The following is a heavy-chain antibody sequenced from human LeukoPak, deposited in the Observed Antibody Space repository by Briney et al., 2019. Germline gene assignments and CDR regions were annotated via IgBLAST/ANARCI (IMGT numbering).Heavy chain of an antibody. J-gene: IGHJ4*02. CDR2: IYYSGST. CDR1: AGSISSSSYS. CDR3: ARDRGPGATPTY. V-gene: IGHV4-39*07. D-gene: IGHD1-26*01. Sequence: SETLSLTCTVSAGSISSSSYSWGWIRQPPGKGLEWIGSIYYSGSTYYNPSLKSRVTISVDTSKNQFSLKLSSVTAADTAVYYCARDRGPGATPTYWGQGTLVTVSS.